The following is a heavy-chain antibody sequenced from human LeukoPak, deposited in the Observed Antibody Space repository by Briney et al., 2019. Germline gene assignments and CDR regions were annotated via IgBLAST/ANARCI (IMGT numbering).Heavy chain of an antibody. Sequence: GGSLRLSCAASGFTFSDYSMNWVRQAPGKGLEWISYIGIDSGNTNYADSVKGRFTISGDKAKNSLYLQMNGLRVEDTAVYYCAKDKYSSGWYFFDYWGQGSLVTVSS. CDR3: AKDKYSSGWYFFDY. CDR1: GFTFSDYS. V-gene: IGHV3-48*01. CDR2: IGIDSGNT. J-gene: IGHJ4*02. D-gene: IGHD6-19*01.